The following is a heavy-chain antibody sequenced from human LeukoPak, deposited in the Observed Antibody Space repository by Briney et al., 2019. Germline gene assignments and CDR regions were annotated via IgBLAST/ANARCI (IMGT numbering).Heavy chain of an antibody. Sequence: GSLRLSCAASGFTFSGSAMHWVRQASGKGLEWVGRIRSKANSYATAYAASVKGRFTISRDDSKNTAYLQMNSLKTEDTAVYYCTRHHWGYDYVWGSYPSDYWGQGTLVTVSS. D-gene: IGHD3-16*01. V-gene: IGHV3-73*01. CDR3: TRHHWGYDYVWGSYPSDY. CDR2: IRSKANSYAT. CDR1: GFTFSGSA. J-gene: IGHJ4*02.